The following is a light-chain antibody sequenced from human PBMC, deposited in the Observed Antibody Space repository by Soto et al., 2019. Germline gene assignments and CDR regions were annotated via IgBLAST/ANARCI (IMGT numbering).Light chain of an antibody. Sequence: EIVLTQSPGTLSLSPGERATLSCRASQSVSSSYLAWYQQKPGQAPRLLIYGASTRATGIPDRFSGSGSGTDFTLTISRLEPEDSAVYYCQQYGSSPWTFGQGTNVEIK. V-gene: IGKV3-20*01. CDR1: QSVSSSY. J-gene: IGKJ1*01. CDR2: GAS. CDR3: QQYGSSPWT.